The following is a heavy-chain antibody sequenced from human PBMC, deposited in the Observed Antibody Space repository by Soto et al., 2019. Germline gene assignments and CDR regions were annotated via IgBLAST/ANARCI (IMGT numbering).Heavy chain of an antibody. Sequence: PGGSLRLSCAASGFTFSSYGMHWVRQAPGKGLEWVAVIWYDGSNKYYADSVKGRFTISRDNSKNTLYLQMNSLRAEDTAVYYCARDSLGGYCSGGSCWDAFDIWGQGTMVTVSS. D-gene: IGHD2-15*01. CDR1: GFTFSSYG. CDR2: IWYDGSNK. CDR3: ARDSLGGYCSGGSCWDAFDI. V-gene: IGHV3-33*01. J-gene: IGHJ3*02.